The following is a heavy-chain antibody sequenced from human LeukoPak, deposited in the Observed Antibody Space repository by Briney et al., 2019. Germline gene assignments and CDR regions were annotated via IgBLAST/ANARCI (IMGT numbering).Heavy chain of an antibody. D-gene: IGHD2-2*01. CDR1: GFTFSDYY. CDR2: ISSSGSTI. Sequence: PGGSLRLSCAASGFTFSDYYMSWIRQAPGKGLEWVSYISSSGSTIYYADSVKGRFTISRDNAKNSLYLQMNSLRAEGTAVYYCARVPFYQPPLGPHFDYWGQGTLVTVSS. V-gene: IGHV3-11*01. J-gene: IGHJ4*02. CDR3: ARVPFYQPPLGPHFDY.